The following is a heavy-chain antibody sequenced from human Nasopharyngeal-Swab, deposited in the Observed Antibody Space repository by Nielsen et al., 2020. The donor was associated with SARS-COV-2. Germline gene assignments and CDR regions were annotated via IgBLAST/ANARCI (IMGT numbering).Heavy chain of an antibody. D-gene: IGHD5-24*01. J-gene: IGHJ3*02. Sequence: WIRQPPGKGLEWVSVIYSGGSTYYADSVKGRFTISRDTSKNTLYLQMNSLRAEDTAVYYCARSRGRDGYNYAFDIWGQGTMVTVSS. CDR2: IYSGGST. CDR3: ARSRGRDGYNYAFDI. V-gene: IGHV3-53*01.